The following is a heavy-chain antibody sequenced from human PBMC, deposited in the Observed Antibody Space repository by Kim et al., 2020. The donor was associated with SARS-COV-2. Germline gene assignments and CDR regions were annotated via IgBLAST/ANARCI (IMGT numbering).Heavy chain of an antibody. D-gene: IGHD3-9*01. CDR1: GFTVSSNY. Sequence: GSLRLSCAASGFTVSSNYMSWVRQAPGKGLEWVSVIYSGGSTYYADSVKGRFTISRDNSKNTLYLQMNSLRAEDTAVYYCARGYDILTGYYVGYYYYYGMDVWGQGTTVTVSS. V-gene: IGHV3-53*01. CDR3: ARGYDILTGYYVGYYYYYGMDV. J-gene: IGHJ6*02. CDR2: IYSGGST.